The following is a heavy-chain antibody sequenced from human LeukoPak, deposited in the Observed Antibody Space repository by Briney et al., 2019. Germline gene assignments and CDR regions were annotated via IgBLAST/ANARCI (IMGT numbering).Heavy chain of an antibody. CDR3: AKTYTLARC. Sequence: GGSLRLSCRTSGLAFGSYSMGWVRQAPGKGLRYLAHIKEDGGEIFYVDSVKGRFTTSRDNAKNSLFLQMNSLGAEDTAICYCAKTYTLARCWGQGALVTVSS. D-gene: IGHD2-21*01. V-gene: IGHV3-7*01. CDR2: IKEDGGEI. CDR1: GLAFGSYS. J-gene: IGHJ1*01.